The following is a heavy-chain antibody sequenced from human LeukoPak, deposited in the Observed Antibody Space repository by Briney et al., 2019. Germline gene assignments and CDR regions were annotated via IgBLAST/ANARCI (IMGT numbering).Heavy chain of an antibody. J-gene: IGHJ4*02. CDR2: ISGSGGST. Sequence: PGGSLRLSCAASGFIFNTYAMSWVRQAPGKGLEWVSAISGSGGSTYYADSVKGRFTISRDNSKNTLYLQMNSLRAEDTAVYYCAKDWRSVAGPRYFDYWGQGTLVTVSS. CDR1: GFIFNTYA. D-gene: IGHD6-19*01. V-gene: IGHV3-23*01. CDR3: AKDWRSVAGPRYFDY.